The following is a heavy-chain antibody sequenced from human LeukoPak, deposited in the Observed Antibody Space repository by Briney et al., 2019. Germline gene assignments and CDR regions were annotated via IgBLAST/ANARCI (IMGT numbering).Heavy chain of an antibody. CDR2: MNPNSGNT. CDR3: ARGGSSIAARPDVDY. Sequence: ASVKVSCKASGYTFTSYDINWVRQATGQGLEWMGWMNPNSGNTGYAQKFQGRVTMTRNTSISTAYMELSSLRSEDTAVYFCARGGSSIAARPDVDYWGQGTLVTVSS. J-gene: IGHJ4*02. CDR1: GYTFTSYD. D-gene: IGHD6-6*01. V-gene: IGHV1-8*01.